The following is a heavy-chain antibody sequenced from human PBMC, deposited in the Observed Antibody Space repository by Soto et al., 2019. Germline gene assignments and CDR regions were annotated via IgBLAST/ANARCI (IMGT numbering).Heavy chain of an antibody. CDR3: ARDHIVVVVAATQYGMDV. Sequence: GGSLRLSCAASGFTFSSYAMHWVRQAPGKGLEWVAVISYDGSNKYYADSVKGRFTISRDNSKNTLYLQMNSLRAEDTAVYYCARDHIVVVVAATQYGMDVWGQGTTVTVSS. D-gene: IGHD2-15*01. CDR2: ISYDGSNK. V-gene: IGHV3-30-3*01. CDR1: GFTFSSYA. J-gene: IGHJ6*02.